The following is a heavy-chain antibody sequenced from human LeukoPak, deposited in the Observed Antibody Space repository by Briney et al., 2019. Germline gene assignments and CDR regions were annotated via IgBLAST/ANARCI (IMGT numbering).Heavy chain of an antibody. CDR3: ARDGHITMVRGVITNRFDP. J-gene: IGHJ5*02. CDR2: INPNSGGT. V-gene: IGHV1-2*02. Sequence: ASVKVSCKASGYTFTGYYMHWVRQAPGQGLEWMGWINPNSGGTNYAQKFQGRVTMTRDTSISTAYMELSRLRSDDTAVYYCARDGHITMVRGVITNRFDPWGQGTLVTVSS. CDR1: GYTFTGYY. D-gene: IGHD3-10*01.